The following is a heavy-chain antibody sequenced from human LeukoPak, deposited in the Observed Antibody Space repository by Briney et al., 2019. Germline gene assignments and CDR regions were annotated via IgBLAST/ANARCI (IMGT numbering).Heavy chain of an antibody. J-gene: IGHJ1*01. CDR3: AKEEKAVAGTEH. V-gene: IGHV3-23*01. CDR2: ISGSGGST. Sequence: GGSLRLSCAASGFTFSSYAMSWVRQAPGQGLEWFSAISGSGGSTYYADSVNGRFTISRDNSKITLYLQMNSLRAEYTAVYYCAKEEKAVAGTEHWGQGTLVTVSS. CDR1: GFTFSSYA. D-gene: IGHD6-19*01.